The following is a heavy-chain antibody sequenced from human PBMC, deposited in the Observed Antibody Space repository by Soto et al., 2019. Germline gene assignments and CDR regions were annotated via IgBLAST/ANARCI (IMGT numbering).Heavy chain of an antibody. CDR1: GGSISSYY. V-gene: IGHV4-59*01. CDR3: ARGYCSGGSCYLYPFDP. Sequence: SETLSLTCTVSGGSISSYYWSWIRQPPGKGLEWIGYIYYSGSTNYNPSLKSRVPISVDTSKNQFSLKLSTVTAADTAVYYCARGYCSGGSCYLYPFDPWGQGTLVTVSS. CDR2: IYYSGST. D-gene: IGHD2-15*01. J-gene: IGHJ5*02.